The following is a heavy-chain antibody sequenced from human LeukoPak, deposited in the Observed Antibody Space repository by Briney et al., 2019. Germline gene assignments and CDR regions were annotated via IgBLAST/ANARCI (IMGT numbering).Heavy chain of an antibody. CDR1: GYTFTGYY. J-gene: IGHJ4*02. Sequence: ASVKVSCKASGYTFTGYYIHWVRQAPGQGLEWMGRITPNSGDTIYAQKFQGRLTMTRDTSMSAVHMELSGLRSEDTAVYYCARDQEGFDYWGQGTLVTVSS. CDR3: ARDQEGFDY. CDR2: ITPNSGDT. V-gene: IGHV1-2*06.